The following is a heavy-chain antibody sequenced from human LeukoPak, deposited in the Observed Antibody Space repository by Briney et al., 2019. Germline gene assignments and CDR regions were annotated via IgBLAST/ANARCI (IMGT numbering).Heavy chain of an antibody. CDR1: GGSISSYY. Sequence: SETLSLTCTVSGGSISSYYWSWIRQPPGKGLEWIGYIYYSGSTNYNPSLKSRVTISVDTSKNQFSLKLRSVTAADTAIYYCASHVLYAFDIWGQGTMVTASS. J-gene: IGHJ3*02. D-gene: IGHD3-16*01. CDR2: IYYSGST. V-gene: IGHV4-59*01. CDR3: ASHVLYAFDI.